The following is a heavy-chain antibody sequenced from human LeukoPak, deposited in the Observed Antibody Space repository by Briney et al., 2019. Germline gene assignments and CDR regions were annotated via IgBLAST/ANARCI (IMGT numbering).Heavy chain of an antibody. CDR1: NGSFSGYY. Sequence: SETLSLTCAVYNGSFSGYYWSWIRQPQGKGLEWLGEINHRGRTYYNPSLLSRVTISVDTSKNQLSLKVTSVTAADTAVYYCARVTKGEWELLGYWGQGTLVTVTS. D-gene: IGHD1-26*01. J-gene: IGHJ4*02. CDR2: INHRGRT. V-gene: IGHV4-34*01. CDR3: ARVTKGEWELLGY.